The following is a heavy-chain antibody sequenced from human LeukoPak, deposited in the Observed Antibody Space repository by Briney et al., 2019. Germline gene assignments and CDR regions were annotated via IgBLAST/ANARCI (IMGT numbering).Heavy chain of an antibody. CDR1: GFTFSSYS. D-gene: IGHD3-22*01. CDR2: ISSSSSYI. V-gene: IGHV3-21*01. J-gene: IGHJ4*02. CDR3: ARDRYYDSSGYYPYYFDY. Sequence: GSLRLSCAASGFTFSSYSMNWVRQAPGKGLEWVSSISSSSSYIYYADSVKGRFTISRDNAKNSLYLQMNSLRAEDTAVYYCARDRYYDSSGYYPYYFDYWVQGTLVTVSS.